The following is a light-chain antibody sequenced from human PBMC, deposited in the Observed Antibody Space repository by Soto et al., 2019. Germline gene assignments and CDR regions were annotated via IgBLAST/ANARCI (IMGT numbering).Light chain of an antibody. CDR3: QQSYSTLGLI. V-gene: IGKV1-39*01. CDR2: AAS. Sequence: DLQMTQSPSSLSASVGDRVTITCRASQSITSYLNWYQQKPGKAPKLLIYAASSLQSGVPSRFSGSGSGTEFTLTISSLQREDFATYYCQQSYSTLGLIFGGGTKVEIK. CDR1: QSITSY. J-gene: IGKJ4*01.